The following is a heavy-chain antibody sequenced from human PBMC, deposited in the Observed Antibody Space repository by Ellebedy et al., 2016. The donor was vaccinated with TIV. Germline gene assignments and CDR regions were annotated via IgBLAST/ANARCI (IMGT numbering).Heavy chain of an antibody. D-gene: IGHD3-9*01. J-gene: IGHJ6*02. CDR2: IKGKHDGGTT. V-gene: IGHV3-15*01. CDR3: DTEPHYFDWGVDV. Sequence: PGGSLRLSCAAPGFTFPFSDAWLTWVRQAPGRGLSWVGRIKGKHDGGTTDYNARVKGRFTISRDDSKSTLFLQMNSLKTEDKTVYYCDTEPHYFDWGVDVWGQGTTVTVSS. CDR1: GFTFPFSDAW.